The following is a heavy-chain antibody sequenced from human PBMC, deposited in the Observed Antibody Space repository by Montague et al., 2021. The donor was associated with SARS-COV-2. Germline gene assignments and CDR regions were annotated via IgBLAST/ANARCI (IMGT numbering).Heavy chain of an antibody. V-gene: IGHV2-5*02. CDR2: IYWDDDK. J-gene: IGHJ3*02. CDR3: AHRRGLLLSDAFDI. Sequence: TLSLTCTFSGFSLSTSGVGVGWIRQPPGKALEWLALIYWDDDKRYSPSLKSRLTITKDTSKNQVVLTVTNMDPVDTATYYCAHRRGLLLSDAFDIWGQGTMVNVSS. CDR1: GFSLSTSGVG. D-gene: IGHD1-26*01.